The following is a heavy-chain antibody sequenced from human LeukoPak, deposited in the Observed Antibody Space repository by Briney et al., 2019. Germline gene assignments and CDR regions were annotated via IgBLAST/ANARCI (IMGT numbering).Heavy chain of an antibody. Sequence: ASVKVSCKASGYTFTIYAMHWVRQAPGQRLEWMGWINAGNGNTKYSQKFQGRVTITRDTSASTAYMELSSLRSEDTAVYYCARDGVLSSWSPWYFDYWGQGTLVTVSS. D-gene: IGHD6-13*01. CDR2: INAGNGNT. V-gene: IGHV1-3*01. CDR1: GYTFTIYA. J-gene: IGHJ4*02. CDR3: ARDGVLSSWSPWYFDY.